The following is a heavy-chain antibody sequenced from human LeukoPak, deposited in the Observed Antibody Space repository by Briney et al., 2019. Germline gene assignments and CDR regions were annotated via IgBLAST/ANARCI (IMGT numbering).Heavy chain of an antibody. V-gene: IGHV3-33*06. D-gene: IGHD6-6*01. CDR2: IWYDGSNK. Sequence: GESLRLSCAAYRLTLIIYCKHGVRQAPGRVLEWVAVIWYDGSNKYYADSVKGRFTISRDNSKNTLYLQMNSLRAEDTAVYYCAKVEYSSYPYYYYMDVWGKGTTVTVSS. CDR1: RLTLIIYC. CDR3: AKVEYSSYPYYYYMDV. J-gene: IGHJ6*03.